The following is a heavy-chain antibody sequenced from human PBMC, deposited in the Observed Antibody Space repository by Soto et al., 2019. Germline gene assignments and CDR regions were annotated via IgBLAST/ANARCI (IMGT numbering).Heavy chain of an antibody. CDR1: RFTFSSYA. Sequence: GGSLRLSCAASRFTFSSYAMHRVRQAPGKGLERVAVISYDGSNKYYADSVRGRFTISRDNSKNTLYLQMNSLSADDTAVYYCARDRYHPYAAGYYIDYWGQGTLVTVSS. V-gene: IGHV3-30*01. CDR2: ISYDGSNK. J-gene: IGHJ4*02. CDR3: ARDRYHPYAAGYYIDY. D-gene: IGHD6-25*01.